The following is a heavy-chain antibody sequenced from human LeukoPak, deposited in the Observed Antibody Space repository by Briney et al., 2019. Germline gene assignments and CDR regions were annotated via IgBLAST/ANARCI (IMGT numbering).Heavy chain of an antibody. CDR3: TVFHI. CDR2: ISYDGSDK. J-gene: IGHJ3*02. CDR1: GFTFNNYG. Sequence: PGGSLRLSCAASGFTFNNYGIHWVRQAPGKGLEWVAVISYDGSDKYYADSVRGRFTISRDNSKNTLYLQMNSLRAEDTAVCYCTVFHIWGQGTMVTVSS. V-gene: IGHV3-30*03.